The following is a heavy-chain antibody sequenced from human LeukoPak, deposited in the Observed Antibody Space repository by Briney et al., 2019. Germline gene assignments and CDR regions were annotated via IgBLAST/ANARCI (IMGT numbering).Heavy chain of an antibody. CDR3: ARGFLVGASRGAADPQLG. CDR2: INPSGGST. CDR1: GYTFTSYY. D-gene: IGHD1-26*01. V-gene: IGHV1-46*01. J-gene: IGHJ4*02. Sequence: ASVKVSCKASGYTFTSYYMHWVRQAPGQGLEWMGIINPSGGSTSYAQKFQGRVTITADKSTSTAYMELSSLRSEDTAVYYCARGFLVGASRGAADPQLGWGQGTLVTVSS.